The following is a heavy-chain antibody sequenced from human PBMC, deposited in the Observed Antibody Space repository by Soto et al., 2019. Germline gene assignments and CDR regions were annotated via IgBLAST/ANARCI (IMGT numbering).Heavy chain of an antibody. D-gene: IGHD1-1*01. J-gene: IGHJ4*02. CDR2: IYYSGST. Sequence: SETLSLTCTVSGGSISSGGYYWSWIRQHPGKGLEWIGYIYYSGSTYYNPSLKSRVTISVDTSKNQFSLKLSSVTAADTAVYYCARGLRNEPFVDYWGQGTLVTVSS. V-gene: IGHV4-31*03. CDR3: ARGLRNEPFVDY. CDR1: GGSISSGGYY.